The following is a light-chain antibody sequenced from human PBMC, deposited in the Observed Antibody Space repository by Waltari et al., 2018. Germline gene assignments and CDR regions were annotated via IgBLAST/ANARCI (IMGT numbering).Light chain of an antibody. J-gene: IGKJ4*01. CDR1: QSISNY. CDR2: AAS. Sequence: DIQLTQSPSSLSASVGDRVTITCRASQSISNYLNWYQQTPGKAPKVVISAASRLQSGVPSRFSGSGSGTAFTLTISSLQHEDFATYYCQQCHSNPLTFGGGTKVE. V-gene: IGKV1-39*01. CDR3: QQCHSNPLT.